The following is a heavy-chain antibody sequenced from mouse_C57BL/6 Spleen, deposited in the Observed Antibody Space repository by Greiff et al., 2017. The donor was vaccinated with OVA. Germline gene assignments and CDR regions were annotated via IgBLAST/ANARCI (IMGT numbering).Heavy chain of an antibody. Sequence: VQLKESGPELVKPGASVTISCKASGYSFTAYNMNWVKPSNGKSLEWIGVLNPNYGTTSYNQKFKGQATLTVDQSSRTAYMQLNSLTSEDSAVYYCARWGQLRSYYAMDYWGQGTSVTVAS. V-gene: IGHV1-39*01. J-gene: IGHJ4*01. CDR1: GYSFTAYN. CDR3: ARWGQLRSYYAMDY. D-gene: IGHD3-2*02. CDR2: LNPNYGTT.